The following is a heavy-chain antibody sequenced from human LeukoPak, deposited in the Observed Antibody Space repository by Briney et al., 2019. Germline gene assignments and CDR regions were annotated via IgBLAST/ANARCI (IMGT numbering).Heavy chain of an antibody. D-gene: IGHD3-22*01. Sequence: GGSLRLSCAASGFTFSSNAMSWVRQAPGKGLEWVSIIYSGGSTYYADSVKGRFTISRHNSKNTVYLQMNSLRAEDTAVYYCARVGYYYDSSGPPYYFDYWGQGTLVTVSS. CDR3: ARVGYYYDSSGPPYYFDY. CDR2: IYSGGST. J-gene: IGHJ4*02. CDR1: GFTFSSNA. V-gene: IGHV3-53*04.